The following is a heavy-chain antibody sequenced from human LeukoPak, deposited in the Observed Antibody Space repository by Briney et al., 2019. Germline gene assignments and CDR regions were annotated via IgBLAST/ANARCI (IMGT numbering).Heavy chain of an antibody. CDR1: GGSISSSNW. J-gene: IGHJ6*04. D-gene: IGHD6-13*01. V-gene: IGHV4-4*02. CDR2: IYHSGST. CDR3: ARLNLSNLAAAGSYYYGMDV. Sequence: SETLSLTCAVSGGSISSSNWWSWVRQPPGKGLEWIGEIYHSGSTNYNPSLKSRVTISVDKSKNQFSLKLSSATAGDTAVYYCARLNLSNLAAAGSYYYGMDVWGKGTTVTVSS.